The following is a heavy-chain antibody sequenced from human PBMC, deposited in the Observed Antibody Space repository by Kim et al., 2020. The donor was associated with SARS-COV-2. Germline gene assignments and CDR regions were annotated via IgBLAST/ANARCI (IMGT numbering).Heavy chain of an antibody. J-gene: IGHJ4*02. CDR1: GFTISDHY. V-gene: IGHV3-66*01. D-gene: IGHD3-16*01. CDR2: IYSGGSA. Sequence: GGSLRLSCAVSGFTISDHYLPWVRQAPGKGLEWVSVIYSGGSALYANYVKGRFTTSRDNSKNTLYLQMNSLRAEDKTVYYCARDLGDYWRQGTLAPVSS. CDR3: ARDLGDY.